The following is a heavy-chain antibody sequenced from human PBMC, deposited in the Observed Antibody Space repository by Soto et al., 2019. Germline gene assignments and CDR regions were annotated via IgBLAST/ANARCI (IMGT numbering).Heavy chain of an antibody. J-gene: IGHJ6*02. Sequence: QVQLVESGGGVVQPGRSLRLSCAASGLTFSDNGMHWVRQAPGKGLEWVALIWFDGNNQRYSDSVKGRFTISRDNSSSTLFLQMDSLRAEDTAVYYCASQPHNRPMDVWGQGTTVIVSS. V-gene: IGHV3-33*01. CDR2: IWFDGNNQ. D-gene: IGHD2-21*01. CDR1: GLTFSDNG. CDR3: ASQPHNRPMDV.